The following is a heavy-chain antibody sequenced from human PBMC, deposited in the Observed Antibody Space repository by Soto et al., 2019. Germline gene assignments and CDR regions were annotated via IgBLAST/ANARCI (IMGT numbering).Heavy chain of an antibody. D-gene: IGHD3-22*01. CDR2: ISYDGSNK. CDR3: AKEFHYYDSSGYPYNYFDY. Sequence: GGSLTLSCAASGFTFSSYGMHWVRQAPGKGLEWVAVISYDGSNKYYADSVKGRFTISRDNSKNTLYLQMNSLRAEDTAVYYCAKEFHYYDSSGYPYNYFDYWGQGTLVTVSS. CDR1: GFTFSSYG. J-gene: IGHJ4*02. V-gene: IGHV3-30*18.